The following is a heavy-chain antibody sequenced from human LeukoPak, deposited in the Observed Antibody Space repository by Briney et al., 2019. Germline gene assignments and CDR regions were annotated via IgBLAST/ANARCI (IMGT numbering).Heavy chain of an antibody. CDR2: IKSKTDGGTT. D-gene: IGHD3-3*01. CDR3: TTGPHYYDFWSGYYGVDY. CDR1: GFTFSNAW. J-gene: IGHJ4*02. Sequence: GGSLRLSCAASGFTFSNAWMSWVRQAPGKGLEWVGRIKSKTDGGTTDYAAPVKGGFTISRDDSKNTLYLQMNSLKTEDTAVYYCTTGPHYYDFWSGYYGVDYWGQGTLVTVSS. V-gene: IGHV3-15*01.